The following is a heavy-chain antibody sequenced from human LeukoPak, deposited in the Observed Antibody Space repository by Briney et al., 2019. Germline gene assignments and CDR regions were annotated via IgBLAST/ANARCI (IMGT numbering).Heavy chain of an antibody. CDR3: ATHRTTVITGLVY. V-gene: IGHV1-24*01. CDR1: GYTLTDLS. CDR2: LDPADGET. D-gene: IGHD4-17*01. Sequence: ASVKVSCKVSGYTLTDLSTHWVRQAPGKGLEWMGGLDPADGETIYAQKFQGRVTMTEDTSTDTAYMELNGLRSEDTAVYYCATHRTTVITGLVYWGQGTLVSVSS. J-gene: IGHJ4*02.